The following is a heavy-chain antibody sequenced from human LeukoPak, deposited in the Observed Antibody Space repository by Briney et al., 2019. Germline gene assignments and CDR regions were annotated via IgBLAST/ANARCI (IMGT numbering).Heavy chain of an antibody. CDR3: ARDRGHNWFDP. CDR2: IIPIFGTA. D-gene: IGHD3-10*01. J-gene: IGHJ5*02. Sequence: EASVKVSCKASGGTFSTYVISWVRQAPGQGLEWLGGIIPIFGTANYAQKLQGRVTMTTDTSTSTAYMELRSLRSDDTAVYYCARDRGHNWFDPWGQGTLVTVSS. CDR1: GGTFSTYV. V-gene: IGHV1-69*05.